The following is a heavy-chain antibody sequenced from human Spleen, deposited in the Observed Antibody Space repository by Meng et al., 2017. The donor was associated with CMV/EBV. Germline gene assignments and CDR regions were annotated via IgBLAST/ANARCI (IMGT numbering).Heavy chain of an antibody. D-gene: IGHD1-26*01. CDR1: GFTFSDSA. J-gene: IGHJ4*02. CDR3: AREMGATVDY. Sequence: GESLKISCAASGFTFSDSAMHWVRQAPGKGLEWVAAISYDGSDKYYADSVKGRFTISRDNAKNTLYLQMNSLRADDTTVYYCAREMGATVDYWGQGTLVTVSS. CDR2: ISYDGSDK. V-gene: IGHV3-30*04.